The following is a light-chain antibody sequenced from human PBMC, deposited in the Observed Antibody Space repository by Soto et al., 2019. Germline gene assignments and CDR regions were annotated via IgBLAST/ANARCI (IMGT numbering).Light chain of an antibody. CDR2: DTS. Sequence: EIIMTQSPATLSVSPGEGATLSCRASQGIGSTLAWYQHKPGQTPRLLIYDTSTRATGVPARFSGSRSGTEFTLTLNSLQSEDFGLYFCQQYCDTPWAFGRGTKVEI. CDR1: QGIGST. V-gene: IGKV3-15*01. J-gene: IGKJ4*02. CDR3: QQYCDTPWA.